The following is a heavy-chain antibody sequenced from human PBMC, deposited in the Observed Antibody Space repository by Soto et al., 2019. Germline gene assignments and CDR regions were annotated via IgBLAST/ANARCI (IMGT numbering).Heavy chain of an antibody. D-gene: IGHD1-7*01. V-gene: IGHV3-23*01. J-gene: IGHJ4*02. CDR2: ISANGQGI. Sequence: GSLRLSCAASGFTFSTYALSWVRQAPGKGLEWVSAISANGQGIYYADSVRGRFTISRDNSKNTIFLHMDSLRAEDTAVYYCAKDRNYPRDQFHYWGQGALVTVSS. CDR3: AKDRNYPRDQFHY. CDR1: GFTFSTYA.